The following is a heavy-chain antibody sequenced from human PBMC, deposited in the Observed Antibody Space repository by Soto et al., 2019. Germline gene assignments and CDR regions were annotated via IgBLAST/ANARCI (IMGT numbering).Heavy chain of an antibody. Sequence: GGSLRLSCAASEFTFSNYDMSWVRQAPGKGLEWVSAISYGGGTTYYADSVKGRFTISRDNSKNTLYLQMNSLRAEDTAVYYCAKNPRYYYDRTGYHFDYWGQGTLLTVSS. CDR1: EFTFSNYD. CDR2: ISYGGGTT. V-gene: IGHV3-23*01. J-gene: IGHJ4*02. D-gene: IGHD3-22*01. CDR3: AKNPRYYYDRTGYHFDY.